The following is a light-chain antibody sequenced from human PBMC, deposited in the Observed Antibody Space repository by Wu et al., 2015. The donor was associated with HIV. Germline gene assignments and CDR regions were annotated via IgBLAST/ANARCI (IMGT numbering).Light chain of an antibody. CDR1: QNVDSN. J-gene: IGKJ5*01. CDR3: QQYNNWIT. V-gene: IGKV3-15*01. Sequence: EIVMTQSPATLSVSPGERVTLSCRTSQNVDSNLAWHQQKPGQAPRLLIYDASTRATGIAARFSGSGSGTEFTLTITNMQSEDFAVYYCQQYNNWITFGQGTRLEIK. CDR2: DAS.